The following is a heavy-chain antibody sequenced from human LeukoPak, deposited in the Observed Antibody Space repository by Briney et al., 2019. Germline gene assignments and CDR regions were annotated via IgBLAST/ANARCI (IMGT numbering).Heavy chain of an antibody. CDR2: IKSKPDGGIT. J-gene: IGHJ4*02. D-gene: IGHD5-24*01. V-gene: IGHV3-15*01. CDR1: GFSVSNAL. Sequence: GGSLRLSCAGSGFSVSNALMTWVRQAPGKGLEWVSRIKSKPDGGITDYDPLVKDRFSISRDDSRNTVDLQMNDLKTEDAAVYYCATSGRRWDYFDYWGRGTLVTVSS. CDR3: ATSGRRWDYFDY.